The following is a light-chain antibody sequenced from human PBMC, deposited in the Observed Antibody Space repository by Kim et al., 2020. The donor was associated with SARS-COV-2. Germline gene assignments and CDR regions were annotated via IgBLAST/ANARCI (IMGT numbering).Light chain of an antibody. Sequence: DIQMTQSPSSLSASVGDTVTITCRASQGISNYLAWYQERPGKVPRLLIYGASTLQSGVPSRFSGSGSGTDFTLTISSLQPEDVAIYYCQKYDNAPLTFGGGTKVDIK. CDR2: GAS. V-gene: IGKV1-27*01. J-gene: IGKJ4*01. CDR3: QKYDNAPLT. CDR1: QGISNY.